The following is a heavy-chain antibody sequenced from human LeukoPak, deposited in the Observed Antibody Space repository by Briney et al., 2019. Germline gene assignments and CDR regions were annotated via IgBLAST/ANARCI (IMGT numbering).Heavy chain of an antibody. CDR1: GYTFTGYY. Sequence: ASVKVSCKASGYTFTGYYMHWVRQAPGQGLEWMGWINPNSGGINYAQKFQGRVTMTRDTSISTAYMELSRLRSDDTAVYYCARDPEEGATFWFDPWGQGTLVTVSS. CDR3: ARDPEEGATFWFDP. D-gene: IGHD1-26*01. V-gene: IGHV1-2*02. J-gene: IGHJ5*02. CDR2: INPNSGGI.